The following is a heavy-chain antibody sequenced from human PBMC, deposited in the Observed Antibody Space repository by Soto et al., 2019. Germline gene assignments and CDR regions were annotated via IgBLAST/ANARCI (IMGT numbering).Heavy chain of an antibody. CDR1: GGSISSSSYY. Sequence: ASETLSLTCTVSGGSISSSSYYWGWIRQPPGKGLEWIGSIYYSGSTYYNPSLKSRVTISVDTSKNQFSLKLSSVTAADTAVYYCARLGEAGAFDIWGQGTMVTGSS. J-gene: IGHJ3*02. D-gene: IGHD3-16*01. CDR3: ARLGEAGAFDI. V-gene: IGHV4-39*01. CDR2: IYYSGST.